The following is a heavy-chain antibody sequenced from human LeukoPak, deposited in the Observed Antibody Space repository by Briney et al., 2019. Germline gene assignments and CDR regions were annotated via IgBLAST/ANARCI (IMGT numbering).Heavy chain of an antibody. CDR1: GFTFSSYA. J-gene: IGHJ6*02. Sequence: GGSLRLSCAASGFTFSSYAMSWVRQAPGKGLEWVSAISGSGGSTYYADSVKGRFTISRDNSKNTLYLQMNSLRAEDTAVYYCAKGFSARDRYCSSTSCPYYYYYGMDVWGQGTTVTVSS. CDR3: AKGFSARDRYCSSTSCPYYYYYGMDV. D-gene: IGHD2-2*01. V-gene: IGHV3-23*01. CDR2: ISGSGGST.